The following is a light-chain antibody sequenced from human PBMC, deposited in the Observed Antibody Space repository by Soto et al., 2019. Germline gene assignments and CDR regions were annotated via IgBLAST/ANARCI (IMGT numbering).Light chain of an antibody. V-gene: IGKV3-20*01. Sequence: EIVLTQSPGTLSLSPGERATLSCRASQSVSSNYLAWYQQKPGQAPRLLIYDASIRATGIPDRFSGSGSGADFTLTISRLEPEDFAVYYCQQYVNSLTFGGGTKVDIK. CDR3: QQYVNSLT. J-gene: IGKJ4*01. CDR2: DAS. CDR1: QSVSSNY.